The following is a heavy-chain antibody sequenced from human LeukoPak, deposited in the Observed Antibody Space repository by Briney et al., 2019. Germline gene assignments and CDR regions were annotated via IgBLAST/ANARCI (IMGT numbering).Heavy chain of an antibody. V-gene: IGHV3-23*01. CDR1: GFTFSSYA. Sequence: GGSLRLSCAASGFTFSSYAMNWVRQSPVKGLEWVSGISGSGGNSSYADSVKGRFSTSRDNAKNTLYLHMNNLRAEVTAIYYCTKDTLRSGYPSQFDYWGQGILVTVSS. J-gene: IGHJ4*02. CDR2: ISGSGGNS. D-gene: IGHD5-18*01. CDR3: TKDTLRSGYPSQFDY.